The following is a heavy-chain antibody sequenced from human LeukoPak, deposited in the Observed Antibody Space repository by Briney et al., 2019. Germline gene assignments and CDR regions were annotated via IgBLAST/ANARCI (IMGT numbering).Heavy chain of an antibody. J-gene: IGHJ6*02. CDR3: ARDRRAAGPYYYYYGMDV. CDR2: ISAYNGNT. Sequence: EASVKVSCKASGYTFTSYGISWVRQAPGQGLEWMGWISAYNGNTNYAQKLQGRVTMTTDTSTSTAYMELRSLRSDDTAVYYCARDRRAAGPYYYYYGMDVWGRGTTVTVSS. V-gene: IGHV1-18*01. CDR1: GYTFTSYG. D-gene: IGHD6-13*01.